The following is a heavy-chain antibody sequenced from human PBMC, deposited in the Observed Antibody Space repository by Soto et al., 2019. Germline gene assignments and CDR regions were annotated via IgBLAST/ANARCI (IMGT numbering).Heavy chain of an antibody. Sequence: EVQLLESGGDLVKPGGSLRLSCAASGFTFSNYAMSWVRQPPGKGLEWVSSIRFNAGRKYYTDSVKGRFTISRDSSKSTVYLQKRSLRAEDTAGYFCAKSSIAGAARGDDFDSWGQGTLVTVSS. CDR3: AKSSIAGAARGDDFDS. CDR1: GFTFSNYA. CDR2: IRFNAGRK. J-gene: IGHJ4*02. V-gene: IGHV3-23*01. D-gene: IGHD6-19*01.